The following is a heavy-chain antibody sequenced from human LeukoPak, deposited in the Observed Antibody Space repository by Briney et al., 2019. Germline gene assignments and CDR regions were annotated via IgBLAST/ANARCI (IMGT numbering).Heavy chain of an antibody. Sequence: PGRSLRLSCAASGFTFSSYGMHWVRQAPGKGLEWVAVIWYDGSNKYYADSVKGRFTISRDNSKNTLYLQMNSLRAEDTAVYYCAKAAKSGYYYNYYYYMDVWGKGTTVTVSS. CDR3: AKAAKSGYYYNYYYYMDV. CDR2: IWYDGSNK. J-gene: IGHJ6*03. CDR1: GFTFSSYG. V-gene: IGHV3-33*06. D-gene: IGHD3-22*01.